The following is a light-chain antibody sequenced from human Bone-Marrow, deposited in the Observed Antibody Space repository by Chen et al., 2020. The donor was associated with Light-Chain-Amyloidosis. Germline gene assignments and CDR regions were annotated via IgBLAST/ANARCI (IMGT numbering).Light chain of an antibody. J-gene: IGLJ2*01. V-gene: IGLV3-25*03. CDR2: RDT. CDR1: DLPTKY. Sequence: SYELTQPPSVSVSPGQTARITCSGDDLPTKYAYWYQQKPGQAPVLVIQRDTERPSEIYERFSGSSSGTTATLPISGVQAEDEADYHCQSADSSGTYEVIFGGGTKLTVL. CDR3: QSADSSGTYEVI.